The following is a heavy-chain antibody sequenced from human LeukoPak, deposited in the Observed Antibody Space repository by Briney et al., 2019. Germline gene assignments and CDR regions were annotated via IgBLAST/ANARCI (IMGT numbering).Heavy chain of an antibody. D-gene: IGHD5-12*01. CDR3: ARSDSGYDYLDY. CDR2: INAGNGNT. CDR1: GYTFTIYA. J-gene: IGHJ4*02. Sequence: ASVKVSCKASGYTFTIYAMQWVRQAPGQRLEWMGWINAGNGNTKLSQKFQDRVTITRDTSASTAYMELSSLRYEDTAMYYCARSDSGYDYLDYWGQGTLVTVSS. V-gene: IGHV1-3*01.